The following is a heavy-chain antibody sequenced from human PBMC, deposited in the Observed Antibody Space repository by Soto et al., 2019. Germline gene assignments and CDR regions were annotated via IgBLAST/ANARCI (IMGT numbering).Heavy chain of an antibody. J-gene: IGHJ4*02. V-gene: IGHV4-59*01. D-gene: IGHD4-17*01. CDR1: GGSISSNY. CDR3: ARFNTVTQTPLLDY. Sequence: PSETLSLTCTVSGGSISSNYWSWIRQPPGKGLEWIGYIYYTGSTNYNPSLQSRVTMSVDTSKNQFSLNLNSVTAADTAVYYCARFNTVTQTPLLDYWGQGTLVNVSS. CDR2: IYYTGST.